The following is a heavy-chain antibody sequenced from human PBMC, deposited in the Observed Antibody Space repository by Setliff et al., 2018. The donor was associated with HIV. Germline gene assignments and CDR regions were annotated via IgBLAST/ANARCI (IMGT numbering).Heavy chain of an antibody. V-gene: IGHV4-61*02. J-gene: IGHJ5*02. CDR3: ARDGNNYYDSSGYSNWFDP. D-gene: IGHD3-22*01. CDR2: IYTSGST. Sequence: SETLSLTCTVSGGSISSSDYYWSWIRQPAGKGLEWIGRIYTSGSTNYNPSLKSRVAISIDTSKNQFSLKLSSVTAADTAVYYCARDGNNYYDSSGYSNWFDPWGQGTLVTVSS. CDR1: GGSISSSDYY.